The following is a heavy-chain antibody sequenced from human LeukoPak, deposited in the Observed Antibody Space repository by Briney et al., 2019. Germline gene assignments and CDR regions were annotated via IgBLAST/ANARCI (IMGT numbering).Heavy chain of an antibody. D-gene: IGHD2-15*01. CDR3: ARASEYCSGGSCYSSPMDI. Sequence: LETLSLTCAVYCVSFSGYYWSWIRQPPGKGLEWIGEINHSGSTNYNPSLKSEVTISVATSKNQFSLKLSSVTAADTAVYYCARASEYCSGGSCYSSPMDIWGQGTMVTVSS. CDR2: INHSGST. J-gene: IGHJ3*02. CDR1: CVSFSGYY. V-gene: IGHV4-34*01.